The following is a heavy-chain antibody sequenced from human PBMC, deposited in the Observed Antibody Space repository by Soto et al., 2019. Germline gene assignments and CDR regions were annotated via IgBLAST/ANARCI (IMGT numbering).Heavy chain of an antibody. CDR3: ARVGYYDSSGYPDY. Sequence: SATLSLTCTDSGGSISSYYWSWIRQPPGKGLEWIGYIYYSGSTNYNPSLKSRVTISVDTSKNQFSPKLSSVTAADTAVYYCARVGYYDSSGYPDYWGQGTLVTVSS. V-gene: IGHV4-59*01. D-gene: IGHD3-22*01. J-gene: IGHJ4*02. CDR1: GGSISSYY. CDR2: IYYSGST.